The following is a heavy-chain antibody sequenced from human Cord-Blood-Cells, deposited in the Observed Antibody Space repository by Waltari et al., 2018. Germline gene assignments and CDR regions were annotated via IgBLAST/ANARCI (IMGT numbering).Heavy chain of an antibody. CDR3: VAPNGSGSYDY. CDR2: ISYDGSNK. Sequence: VQLVQSGGGVVQPGRSLRLSCAASGFTFSNYAMHWVRQAPGKLLEWVAVISYDGSNKYYADSVKGRFTISRDNSKNTLYLQMNSMRAEDTAVYYCVAPNGSGSYDYWGQGTLVTVSS. D-gene: IGHD3-10*01. CDR1: GFTFSNYA. J-gene: IGHJ4*02. V-gene: IGHV3-30-3*01.